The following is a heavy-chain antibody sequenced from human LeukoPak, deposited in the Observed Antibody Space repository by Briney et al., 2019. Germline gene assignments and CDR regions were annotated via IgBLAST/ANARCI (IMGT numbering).Heavy chain of an antibody. CDR3: ARSNNMITFGGVIVEDYFDY. V-gene: IGHV4-34*01. CDR1: GGSFSGYY. Sequence: PSETLSLTCAVYGGSFSGYYWSWIRQPPGNGLEWTGEINHSGSTNYNPSLKSRVTISVDTSKNQFSLKLSSVTAADTAVYYCARSNNMITFGGVIVEDYFDYWGQGTLVTVSS. J-gene: IGHJ4*02. D-gene: IGHD3-16*02. CDR2: INHSGST.